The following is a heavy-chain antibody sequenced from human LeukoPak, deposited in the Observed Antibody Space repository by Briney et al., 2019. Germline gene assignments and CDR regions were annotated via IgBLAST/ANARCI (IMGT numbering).Heavy chain of an antibody. CDR2: MNPNSGNT. CDR3: ARAGDSYFDY. CDR1: GYTFTSYD. Sequence: ASVKVSCKASGYTFTSYDINWVRQATGQGVEWMGWMNPNSGNTGYAQKFQGRVTMSRNTSISTAYMELSSLRSEHTAVYYCARAGDSYFDYWGQGTLVTVSS. J-gene: IGHJ4*02. V-gene: IGHV1-8*01. D-gene: IGHD3-10*01.